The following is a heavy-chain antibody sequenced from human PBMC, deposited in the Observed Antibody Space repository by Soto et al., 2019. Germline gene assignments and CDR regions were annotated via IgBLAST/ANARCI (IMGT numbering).Heavy chain of an antibody. V-gene: IGHV4-30-2*01. CDR1: GGSIISGGYS. D-gene: IGHD1-20*01. CDR3: ARGITGTTNWFDP. J-gene: IGHJ5*02. Sequence: TVSLTCAVSGGSIISGGYSWSWIRQPPGKGLEWIGYIYHSGSTYYNPSLKSRVTISVDRSKNQFSLKLSSVTAADTAVYYCARGITGTTNWFDPWGQGTLVTVSS. CDR2: IYHSGST.